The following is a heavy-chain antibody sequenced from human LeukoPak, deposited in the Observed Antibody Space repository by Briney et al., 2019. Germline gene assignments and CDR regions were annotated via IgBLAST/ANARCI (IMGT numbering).Heavy chain of an antibody. CDR1: GFTFSSYA. CDR3: ARGQHRVTYSDDAFDI. J-gene: IGHJ3*02. D-gene: IGHD4-11*01. CDR2: ISYAGSNK. Sequence: PGRSLRLSSAPSGFTFSSYAMHWVRQAPGKGLEWVAVISYAGSNKFYADSVRGRVTISRDNSKNTLYLQMNNLKTEDTAVYYCARGQHRVTYSDDAFDIWGQGTMVTVSS. V-gene: IGHV3-30-3*01.